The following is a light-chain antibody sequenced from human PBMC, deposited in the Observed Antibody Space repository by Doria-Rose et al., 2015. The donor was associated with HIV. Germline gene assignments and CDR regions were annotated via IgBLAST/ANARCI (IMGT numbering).Light chain of an antibody. V-gene: IGLV2-23*02. CDR1: SSDVGSYNL. J-gene: IGLJ3*02. CDR2: EVS. Sequence: QSALIQPASVSGSPGQSITISCTGTSSDVGSYNLVSWYQQYPGKAPNLMIFEVSKRPSGISNRFSGSKSGNTASLTISGLQAEDEADYYCYSYVGSSTVVFGGGTKLTVL. CDR3: YSYVGSSTVV.